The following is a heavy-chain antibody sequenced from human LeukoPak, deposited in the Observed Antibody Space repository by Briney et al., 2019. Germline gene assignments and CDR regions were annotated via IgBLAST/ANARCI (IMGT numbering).Heavy chain of an antibody. CDR1: GGSISSYY. CDR3: ARSGSGWYANWFDP. J-gene: IGHJ5*02. V-gene: IGHV4-59*08. CDR2: IYYSGST. D-gene: IGHD6-19*01. Sequence: SETLFLTCTVSGGSISSYYWSWIRQPPGKGLEWIGYIYYSGSTNYNPSLKSRVTISVDTSKNQFSLKLSSVTAADTAVYYCARSGSGWYANWFDPWGQGTLVTVSS.